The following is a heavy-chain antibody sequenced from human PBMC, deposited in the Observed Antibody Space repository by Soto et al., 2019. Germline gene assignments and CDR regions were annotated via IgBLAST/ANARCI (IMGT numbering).Heavy chain of an antibody. CDR3: AKDPYTHYYGSGSYSY. V-gene: IGHV3-23*01. Sequence: EVQLLESGGGLVQPGGSLRLSCAASGFTFSSYAMSWVRQAPGKGLEWVSAISGSGGSTYYADPVKGRFTISRDNSKNTLYLQMNSLRAEDTAVYYCAKDPYTHYYGSGSYSYWGQGTLVTVSS. D-gene: IGHD3-10*01. J-gene: IGHJ4*02. CDR1: GFTFSSYA. CDR2: ISGSGGST.